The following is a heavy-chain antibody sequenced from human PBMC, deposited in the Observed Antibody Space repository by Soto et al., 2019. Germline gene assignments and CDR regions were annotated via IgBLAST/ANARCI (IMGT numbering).Heavy chain of an antibody. CDR3: TTDSDTTSVTGRCDY. V-gene: IGHV3-15*07. Sequence: GGSLRLSCVGSGFTFNNAWINWVRQAPGKGLEWVGRIKSKTDGGTTDFAATVKGRFAISRDDSKNMVYLQMNSLKTEETAVYSCTTDSDTTSVTGRCDYWGQGTLVRVSS. CDR2: IKSKTDGGTT. CDR1: GFTFNNAW. D-gene: IGHD2-2*01. J-gene: IGHJ4*02.